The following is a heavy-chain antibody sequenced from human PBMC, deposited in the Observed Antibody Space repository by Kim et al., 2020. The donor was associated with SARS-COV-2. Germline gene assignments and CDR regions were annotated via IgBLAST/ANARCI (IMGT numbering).Heavy chain of an antibody. CDR2: INPSGGST. D-gene: IGHD3-3*01. J-gene: IGHJ6*03. V-gene: IGHV1-46*01. CDR3: ASRGYDFWSGYYTSYYYYYMDV. CDR1: GYTFTSYY. Sequence: ASVKVSCKASGYTFTSYYMHWVRQAPGQGLEWMGIINPSGGSTSYAQKFQGRVTMTRDTSTSTVYMELSSLRSEDTAVYYCASRGYDFWSGYYTSYYYYYMDVWGKGTTVTVSS.